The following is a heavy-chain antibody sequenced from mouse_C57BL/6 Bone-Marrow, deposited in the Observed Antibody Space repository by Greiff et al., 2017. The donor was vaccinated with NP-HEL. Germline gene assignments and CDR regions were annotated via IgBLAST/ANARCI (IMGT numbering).Heavy chain of an antibody. D-gene: IGHD2-5*01. CDR1: GYSFTDYN. CDR2: INPNYGTT. CDR3: ARWGNYSNSYWYFDV. J-gene: IGHJ1*03. V-gene: IGHV1-39*01. Sequence: EVKVVESGPELVKPGASVKISCKASGYSFTDYNMNWVKQSNGKSLEWIGVINPNYGTTSYNQKFKGKATLTVDQSSSTAYMQLNSLTSEDSAVYYCARWGNYSNSYWYFDVWGTGTTVTVSS.